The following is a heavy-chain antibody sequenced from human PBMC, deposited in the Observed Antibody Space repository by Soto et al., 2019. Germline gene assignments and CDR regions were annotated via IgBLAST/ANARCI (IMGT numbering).Heavy chain of an antibody. V-gene: IGHV4-39*01. D-gene: IGHD3-3*01. Sequence: SETRSLTCTVSGGSISSSSYYWGWIRQPPGKGLEWIGSIYYSGSTYYNPSLKSRVTISVDTSKNQFSLKLSSVTAADTAVYYCAGREGVLRFLEPSRAFDIWGQGTMVT. CDR1: GGSISSSSYY. J-gene: IGHJ3*02. CDR2: IYYSGST. CDR3: AGREGVLRFLEPSRAFDI.